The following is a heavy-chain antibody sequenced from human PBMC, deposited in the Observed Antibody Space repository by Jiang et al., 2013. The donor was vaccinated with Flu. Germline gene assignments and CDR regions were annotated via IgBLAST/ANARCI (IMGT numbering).Heavy chain of an antibody. J-gene: IGHJ3*02. Sequence: YTFTGYYMHWVRQAPGQGLEWMGWINPNSGGTNYAQKFQGWATMTRDTSISTAYMELSRLRSDDTAVYYCARGSSGKTYYYDSSGYYDAFDIWGQGTMVTVSS. CDR2: INPNSGGT. D-gene: IGHD3-22*01. V-gene: IGHV1-2*04. CDR1: YTFTGYY. CDR3: ARGSSGKTYYYDSSGYYDAFDI.